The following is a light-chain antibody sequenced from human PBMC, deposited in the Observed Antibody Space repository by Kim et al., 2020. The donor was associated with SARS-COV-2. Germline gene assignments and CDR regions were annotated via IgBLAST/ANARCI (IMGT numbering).Light chain of an antibody. J-gene: IGLJ3*02. CDR2: YDS. V-gene: IGLV3-21*04. Sequence: APVKRAGITCGGNNIGSKSVHWYQQKPGQAPVLVIYYDSDRPSGIPERFSGSNSGNTATLTISRVEAGDEADYYCQVWDSSSDHRVFGGGTQLTVL. CDR1: NIGSKS. CDR3: QVWDSSSDHRV.